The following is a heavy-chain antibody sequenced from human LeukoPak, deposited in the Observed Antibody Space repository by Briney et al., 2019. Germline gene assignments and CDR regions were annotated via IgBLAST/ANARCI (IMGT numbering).Heavy chain of an antibody. V-gene: IGHV4-34*01. D-gene: IGHD3-22*01. CDR3: ARGLYHYDTSGYSASKYYMDV. J-gene: IGHJ6*03. Sequence: NPSETLSLTCAVYGGSFSDNYWTWIRQPPGKGLEFIGEINHSGSTNYNPSLKSRVTLSVDTSKNQFSLWLKSVTAADTAVYYCARGLYHYDTSGYSASKYYMDVWGKGTTVTISS. CDR1: GGSFSDNY. CDR2: INHSGST.